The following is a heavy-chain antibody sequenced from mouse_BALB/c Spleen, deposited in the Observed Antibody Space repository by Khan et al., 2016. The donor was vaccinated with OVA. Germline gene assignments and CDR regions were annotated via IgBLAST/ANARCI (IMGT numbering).Heavy chain of an antibody. V-gene: IGHV3-8*02. CDR2: ISYSGTT. J-gene: IGHJ3*01. CDR1: GDSMTSGY. CDR3: AASPYIKYAWFAY. D-gene: IGHD6-1*01. Sequence: EVQLQESGPSLVKPSQTLSLTCSVTGDSMTSGYWNWIRKFPGNKIEYMGYISYSGTTYYNTSLKSRISITRDTSKNQYYLQLNTVTTDDTATYYCAASPYIKYAWFAYWGQGTLVAVSA.